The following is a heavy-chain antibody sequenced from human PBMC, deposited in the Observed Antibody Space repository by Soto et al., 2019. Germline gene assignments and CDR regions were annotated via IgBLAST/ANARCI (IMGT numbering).Heavy chain of an antibody. CDR3: ARVGYCNTTNCLFCYCHSGMDV. V-gene: IGHV1-69*13. D-gene: IGHD2-2*01. CDR2: IIPIFRIA. Sequence: SVKVSCKASGDTFNSYAISWVRQAPGQGLQWMGGIIPIFRIANYAQKFQARVTMTADESASTAYMELSGLRSEDTAVYYCARVGYCNTTNCLFCYCHSGMDVWGRGTTVTVSS. J-gene: IGHJ6*02. CDR1: GDTFNSYA.